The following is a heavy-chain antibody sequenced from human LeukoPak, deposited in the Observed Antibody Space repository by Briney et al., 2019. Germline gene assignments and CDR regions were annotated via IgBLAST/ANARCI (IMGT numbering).Heavy chain of an antibody. CDR2: VYKTGTT. V-gene: IGHV4-61*01. CDR3: VTGTGWRPDY. J-gene: IGHJ4*02. D-gene: IGHD2-21*02. Sequence: SETLSLTCTVSGGSVSSDSYFWTWIRQPPGKGLEWIGYVYKTGTTNYNPSLKSRVTISADTSRNQFSLKLNSVSAADTAVYFCVTGTGWRPDYWGQGTLVTVSS. CDR1: GGSVSSDSYF.